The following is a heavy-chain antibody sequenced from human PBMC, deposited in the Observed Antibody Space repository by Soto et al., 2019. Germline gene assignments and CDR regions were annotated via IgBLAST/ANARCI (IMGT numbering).Heavy chain of an antibody. CDR2: MNANSGNT. CDR1: GYTFTSFD. V-gene: IGHV1-8*01. CDR3: ATHMVRGVISYMDV. D-gene: IGHD3-10*01. J-gene: IGHJ6*03. Sequence: GASVKVSCKASGYTFTSFDINWVRQASGQRLEWMGWMNANSGNTKYAQKFQGRVTITRDTSANTAYMELSSLRSEDTAVYYCATHMVRGVISYMDVWGKGTTVTVSS.